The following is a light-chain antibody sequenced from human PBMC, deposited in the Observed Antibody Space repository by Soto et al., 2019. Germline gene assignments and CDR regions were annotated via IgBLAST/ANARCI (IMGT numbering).Light chain of an antibody. CDR3: CSYAGASTYV. CDR1: SSDVGRYNY. Sequence: QSVLAQPASVSGSPGQSITISCTGTSSDVGRYNYVSWYQQHPGKAPKLMIHEVSYRPSGASSRFSGSKSGNTASLTISGLQAEDEAEYHCCSYAGASTYVFGSGTKVTVL. CDR2: EVS. J-gene: IGLJ1*01. V-gene: IGLV2-14*01.